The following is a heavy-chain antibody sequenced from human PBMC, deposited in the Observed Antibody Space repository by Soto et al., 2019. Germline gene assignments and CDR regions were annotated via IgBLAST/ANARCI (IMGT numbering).Heavy chain of an antibody. CDR1: GGSISSGGYS. Sequence: SETLSLTCAVSGGSISSGGYSWSWIRQPPGKGLEWIGYIYHSGSTYYNPSLKSRVTISVDRSKNQFSLKLSSVTAADTAVYYCARGYSSSWPGGWFDPWGQGTLVTVS. V-gene: IGHV4-30-2*01. CDR3: ARGYSSSWPGGWFDP. D-gene: IGHD6-13*01. CDR2: IYHSGST. J-gene: IGHJ5*02.